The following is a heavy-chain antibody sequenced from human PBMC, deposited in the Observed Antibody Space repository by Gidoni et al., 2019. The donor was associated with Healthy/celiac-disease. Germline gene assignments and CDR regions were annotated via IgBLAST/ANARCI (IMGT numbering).Heavy chain of an antibody. J-gene: IGHJ4*02. V-gene: IGHV4-34*01. CDR1: GGSFIGYY. CDR2: INHSGST. Sequence: QVQLQQWGAGLLKPSETLSLTCAVYGGSFIGYYWCWIRPPPGKGLEGIGEINHSGSTNYNPSLKSRVTISVDTSKNQFSLKLSSVTAADTAVYYCARGPRYYYYDSRGALGYWGQGTLVTVSS. CDR3: ARGPRYYYYDSRGALGY. D-gene: IGHD3-22*01.